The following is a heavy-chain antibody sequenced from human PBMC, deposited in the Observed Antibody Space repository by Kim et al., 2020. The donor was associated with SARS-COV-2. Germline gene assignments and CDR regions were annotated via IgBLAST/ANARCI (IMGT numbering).Heavy chain of an antibody. J-gene: IGHJ6*03. CDR3: ARGTRERLTYYYYYYMDV. CDR2: INHSGST. V-gene: IGHV4-34*01. CDR1: GGSFSGYY. Sequence: SETLSLTCAVYGGSFSGYYWSWIRQPPGKGLEWIGEINHSGSTNYNPSLKSRVTISVDTSKNQFSLKLSSVTAADTAVYYCARGTRERLTYYYYYYMDV. D-gene: IGHD3-3*01.